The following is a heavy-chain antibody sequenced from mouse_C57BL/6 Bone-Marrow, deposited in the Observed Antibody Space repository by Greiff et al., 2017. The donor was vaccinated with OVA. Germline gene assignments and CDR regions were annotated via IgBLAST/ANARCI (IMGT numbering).Heavy chain of an antibody. CDR2: IYPSDSET. CDR3: ARSLGSPYYFDY. V-gene: IGHV1-61*01. D-gene: IGHD1-2*01. Sequence: VKQRPGQGLEWIGNIYPSDSETHYNQKFKDKATLTVDKSSSTAYMQLSSLTSEDSAVYYCARSLGSPYYFDYWGQGTTLTVSS. J-gene: IGHJ2*01.